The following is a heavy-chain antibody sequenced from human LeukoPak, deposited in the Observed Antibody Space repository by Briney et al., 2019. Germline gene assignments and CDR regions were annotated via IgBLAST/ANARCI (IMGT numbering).Heavy chain of an antibody. CDR1: GGSISSYY. D-gene: IGHD5-12*01. CDR3: ARVNSGWYFDY. CDR2: IYYSGST. J-gene: IGHJ4*02. V-gene: IGHV4-59*01. Sequence: SETLSLTCTVSGGSISSYYWSWIRQPPWKGLEWIGYIYYSGSTNYNPSLKSRVTISVDTSKNQFSLKLSSVTAADTAVYYCARVNSGWYFDYWGQGTLVTVSS.